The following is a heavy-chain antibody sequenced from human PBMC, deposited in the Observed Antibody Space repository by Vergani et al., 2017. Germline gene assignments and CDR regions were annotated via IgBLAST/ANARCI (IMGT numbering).Heavy chain of an antibody. CDR1: GGSIGSSSYY. V-gene: IGHV4-39*07. D-gene: IGHD3-10*01. Sequence: QLQLQESGPGLVKPSETLSLTCTVSGGSIGSSSYYWGWIRQPPGKGLEWIGSIYYSGSTYYNPSLKSRVTISVDTSKNQFSLKLSSVTAADTAVYYCARSKGVRGVVGAFDIWGQGTMVTVSS. CDR3: ARSKGVRGVVGAFDI. CDR2: IYYSGST. J-gene: IGHJ3*02.